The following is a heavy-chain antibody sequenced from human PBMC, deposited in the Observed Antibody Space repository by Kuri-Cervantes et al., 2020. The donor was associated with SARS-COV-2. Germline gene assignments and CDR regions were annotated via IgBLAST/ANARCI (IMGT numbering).Heavy chain of an antibody. CDR1: GGSISSSAYY. V-gene: IGHV4-61*05. D-gene: IGHD2-2*01. Sequence: SETLSLTCTVSGGSISSSAYYWGWIRQPPGKGLEWIGYIYYSGSTNYNPSLKSRVTISVDTSKNQFSLKLSSVTAADTAVYYCARYCSSTSCPGATAFDIWGQGTMVTVSS. CDR2: IYYSGST. CDR3: ARYCSSTSCPGATAFDI. J-gene: IGHJ3*02.